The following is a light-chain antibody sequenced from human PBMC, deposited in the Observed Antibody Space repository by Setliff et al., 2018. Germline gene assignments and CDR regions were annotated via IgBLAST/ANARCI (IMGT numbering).Light chain of an antibody. CDR1: SSDVGGYNY. CDR3: SSYTTSGTYV. CDR2: DVT. Sequence: QSVLAQPASVSGSPGHWITISCSGTSSDVGGYNYVSWYQQHPGKAPKLMIYDVTNRPSGISNRFSGSKSGNTASLTISGLQAEDDADYYCSSYTTSGTYVFGTGTKVTVL. V-gene: IGLV2-14*03. J-gene: IGLJ1*01.